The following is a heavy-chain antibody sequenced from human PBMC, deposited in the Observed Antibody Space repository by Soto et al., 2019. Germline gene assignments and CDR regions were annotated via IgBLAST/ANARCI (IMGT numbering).Heavy chain of an antibody. D-gene: IGHD6-19*01. J-gene: IGHJ4*02. CDR1: AGSITTTTW. CDR2: IHQSGTT. Sequence: QVQLQESGPGLVKPAGTLSLTCDVSAGSITTTTWWSWVRQPPGGGLEWIGEIHQSGTTHYNPSLKSRVTISVDKSKSQFSLALTSVSAADTAVYYCARQGGWYADYWGQGTLITVSS. CDR3: ARQGGWYADY. V-gene: IGHV4-4*02.